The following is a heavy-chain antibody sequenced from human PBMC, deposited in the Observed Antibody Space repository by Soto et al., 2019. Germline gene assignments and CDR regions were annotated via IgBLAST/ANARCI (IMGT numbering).Heavy chain of an antibody. CDR2: ISFDGSNK. Sequence: QVQLVESGGGVVQPGRSLRLSCAASGFTFNSYGMHWVRQAPGKGLEWVAVISFDGSNKNYADSVKGRFTISRDNSKNTLYLQMTSLRAEDTAVYSCAKAHGRGWYYFDYWGQGTLVTVSS. CDR3: AKAHGRGWYYFDY. V-gene: IGHV3-30*18. CDR1: GFTFNSYG. J-gene: IGHJ4*02. D-gene: IGHD6-19*01.